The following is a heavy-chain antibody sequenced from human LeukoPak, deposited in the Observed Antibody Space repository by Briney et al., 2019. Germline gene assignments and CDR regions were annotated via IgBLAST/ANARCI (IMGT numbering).Heavy chain of an antibody. CDR2: ICWNSGSI. Sequence: ICWNSGSIGYPDSVKGRFPISRDNAKNSLYLQMNSLRAEDTALYYCAKEASGYDYDYFDYWGQGTLVTVSS. CDR3: AKEASGYDYDYFDY. V-gene: IGHV3-9*01. D-gene: IGHD5-12*01. J-gene: IGHJ4*02.